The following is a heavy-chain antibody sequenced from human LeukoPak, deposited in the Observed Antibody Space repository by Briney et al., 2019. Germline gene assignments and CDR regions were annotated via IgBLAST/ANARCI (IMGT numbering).Heavy chain of an antibody. CDR2: IIPIFGTA. D-gene: IGHD3-10*01. CDR1: GGTFTSYA. V-gene: IGHV1-69*13. CDR3: ARTRDGSGSYSAEYYYGMDV. J-gene: IGHJ6*02. Sequence: SVTVSCTPSGGTFTSYAISWVRQAPGQGLGWMGGIIPIFGTANYAQKFQGRVTITADESTSTAYMELSSLRSEDTAVYYCARTRDGSGSYSAEYYYGMDVWGQGTTVTVSS.